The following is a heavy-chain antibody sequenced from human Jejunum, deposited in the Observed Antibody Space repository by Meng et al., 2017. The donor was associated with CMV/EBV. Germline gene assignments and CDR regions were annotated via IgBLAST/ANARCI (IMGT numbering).Heavy chain of an antibody. J-gene: IGHJ5*02. CDR3: VRDAPPNNYGWFDP. V-gene: IGHV4-4*07. D-gene: IGHD5-18*01. CDR2: IYPNGNT. CDR1: GGSISSYY. Sequence: QVQLQESGPGLVKPSETLSLTCTVSGGSISSYYWSWIRQPAGKGLEWIGRIYPNGNTNYNPSLKSRVTMSIDTSKNQFSLKLTSVTAADTAVYYCVRDAPPNNYGWFDPWGQGTLVTVSS.